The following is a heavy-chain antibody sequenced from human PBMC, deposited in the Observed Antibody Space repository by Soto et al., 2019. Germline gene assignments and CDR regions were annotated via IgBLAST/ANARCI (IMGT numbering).Heavy chain of an antibody. V-gene: IGHV3-23*01. Sequence: EVQLLESGGGLVQPGGSLRLSCAASGFTFSSYAMSWVRQAPGKGLEWVSAISGSGGSTYYADSVKGRFTISRDNSKNTLYLQMNSLRAEDTAVYYCAARYDFWSGYYIRGHYYYGMDVWGQGTTVTVSS. CDR2: ISGSGGST. J-gene: IGHJ6*02. CDR1: GFTFSSYA. CDR3: AARYDFWSGYYIRGHYYYGMDV. D-gene: IGHD3-3*01.